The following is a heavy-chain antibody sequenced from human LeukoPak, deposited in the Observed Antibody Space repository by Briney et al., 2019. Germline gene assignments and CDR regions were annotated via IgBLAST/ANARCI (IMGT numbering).Heavy chain of an antibody. J-gene: IGHJ4*02. CDR2: IAANGYDK. Sequence: GSLRLSCAASGFTFRKYWMAWVRQAPGQGLEWVATIAANGYDKDYEDSLEGRFTISRDNAKNSLSLQIDNLRAEDTALYYCAREVFFQFDYWGQGALVTVSS. CDR3: AREVFFQFDY. CDR1: GFTFRKYW. V-gene: IGHV3-7*03.